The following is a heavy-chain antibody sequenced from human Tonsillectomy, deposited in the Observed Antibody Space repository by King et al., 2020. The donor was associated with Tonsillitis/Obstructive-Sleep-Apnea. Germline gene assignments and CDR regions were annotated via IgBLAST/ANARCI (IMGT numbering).Heavy chain of an antibody. Sequence: VQLVESGGGLVQPGGSLRLSCSASGFTFSNYTMHWVRQAPGKGLEYVSAISTNGGSTYYADSVKGRFTTSRDNSKNTLYLQMSSLRPEDTAVYYCEKPVAPGGWLLGGFDPWGQGTLVTVSS. CDR1: GFTFSNYT. V-gene: IGHV3-64D*06. CDR2: ISTNGGST. CDR3: EKPVAPGGWLLGGFDP. D-gene: IGHD6-19*01. J-gene: IGHJ5*02.